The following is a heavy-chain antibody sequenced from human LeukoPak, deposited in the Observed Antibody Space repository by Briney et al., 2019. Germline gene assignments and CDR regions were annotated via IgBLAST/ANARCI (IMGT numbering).Heavy chain of an antibody. CDR2: INQDGGEK. Sequence: GGSLRLSCAASGFTVSSNYMRWVRQAPGKGLECVSNINQDGGEKYSVHSVKSRVTISRDNTTNSLELQMNSLRAEDTAVYFCAREIEFDILTGDGAFIVWGQGTMVTVSS. CDR3: AREIEFDILTGDGAFIV. V-gene: IGHV3-7*01. D-gene: IGHD3-9*01. J-gene: IGHJ3*01. CDR1: GFTVSSNY.